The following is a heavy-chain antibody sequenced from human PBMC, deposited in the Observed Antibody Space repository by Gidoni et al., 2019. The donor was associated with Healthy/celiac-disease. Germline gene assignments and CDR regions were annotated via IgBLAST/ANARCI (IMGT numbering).Heavy chain of an antibody. Sequence: EVQLVESGGGLVQPGGSLRLSCAASGVTFSSYWMSWVRQAPGKGLEWVANIKQDGSEKYYVDSVKGRFTISRDNAKNSLYLQMNSLRAEDTAVYYCARAPSDYGGNSGGFDYWGQGTLVTVSS. V-gene: IGHV3-7*01. CDR3: ARAPSDYGGNSGGFDY. CDR1: GVTFSSYW. D-gene: IGHD4-17*01. CDR2: IKQDGSEK. J-gene: IGHJ4*02.